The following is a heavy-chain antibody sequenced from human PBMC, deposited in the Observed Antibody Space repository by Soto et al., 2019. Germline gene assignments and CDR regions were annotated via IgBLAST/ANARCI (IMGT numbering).Heavy chain of an antibody. D-gene: IGHD4-17*01. CDR2: IISSSSYI. J-gene: IGHJ6*02. CDR3: AGKNGYGDYFYHYGMDV. Sequence: PGGSLRLSCAASGFTFSSYSMNWVRQAPGKGLSWVSSIISSSSYIYYADSVKGRFTISRDNAKNSLYLQMNSLRAEDTAVYYCAGKNGYGDYFYHYGMDVWGQGTTVIVSS. V-gene: IGHV3-21*01. CDR1: GFTFSSYS.